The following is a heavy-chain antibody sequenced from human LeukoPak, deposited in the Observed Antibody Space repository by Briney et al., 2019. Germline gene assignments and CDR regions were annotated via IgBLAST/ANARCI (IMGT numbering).Heavy chain of an antibody. CDR3: ARLRYYGMDV. CDR2: TSSSSTI. Sequence: PGGSLRLSCAASGFTVSSNYMSWVRQAPGKGLEWVSYTSSSSTIYYADSVKSRFTISRDNAKNSLYLQMNSLRAEDTAVYYCARLRYYGMDVWGQGTTVTVSS. V-gene: IGHV3-69-1*01. CDR1: GFTVSSNY. J-gene: IGHJ6*02.